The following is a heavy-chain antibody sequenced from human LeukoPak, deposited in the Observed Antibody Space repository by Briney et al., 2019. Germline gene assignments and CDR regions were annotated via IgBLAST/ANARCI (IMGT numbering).Heavy chain of an antibody. J-gene: IGHJ4*02. CDR2: ISGTGSST. CDR1: GFTFSSYA. CDR3: AKGLPAIGDYFDF. Sequence: GGSQRLSCAASGFTFSSYAMNWVRQAPGKGLEWVSVISGTGSSTYYADSVKGRFTISRDNSKNTLYLQMHSLRAEDTAVYYCAKGLPAIGDYFDFWGQGTLVTVSS. D-gene: IGHD5-18*01. V-gene: IGHV3-23*01.